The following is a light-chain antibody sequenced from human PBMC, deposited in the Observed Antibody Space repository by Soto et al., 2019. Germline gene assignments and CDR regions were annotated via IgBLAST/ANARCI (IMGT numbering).Light chain of an antibody. Sequence: QMTQSPSFLSASAGDRVTIFCRASQSISNFLHWYQQKPGKAPKLLIYAASKLESGVPPRFGGSGSGTDFTLTISSLQPEDFATYYCQQSYRNPRTFGLGTRVEIK. CDR1: QSISNF. CDR3: QQSYRNPRT. J-gene: IGKJ1*01. V-gene: IGKV1-39*01. CDR2: AAS.